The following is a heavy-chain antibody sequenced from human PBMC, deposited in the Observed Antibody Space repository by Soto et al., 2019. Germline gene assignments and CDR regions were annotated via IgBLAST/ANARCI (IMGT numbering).Heavy chain of an antibody. Sequence: ASVKVSCKASGGTFSRYTVSWVRQAPGQGLEWMGRITPIFGTANYAQKFQDRVTITADESSSTVYMELSSLRSEDTSVYYCARQVLDSDIYYFDLWGQGTLVTVSS. CDR2: ITPIFGTA. J-gene: IGHJ4*01. V-gene: IGHV1-69*13. CDR3: ARQVLDSDIYYFDL. CDR1: GGTFSRYT. D-gene: IGHD3-9*01.